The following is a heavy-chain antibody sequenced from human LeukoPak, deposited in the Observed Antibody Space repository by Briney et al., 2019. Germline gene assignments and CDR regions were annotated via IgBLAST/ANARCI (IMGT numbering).Heavy chain of an antibody. CDR3: ARHVFRATVTIYYFDY. D-gene: IGHD4-11*01. Sequence: SETLSLTCAVSGYSISSGYYWGWIRPPPGKGLEWIGSIYDSGSTYYNPSLKSRVTISVDTSKNRFSLKLSSVTAADTAVYYCARHVFRATVTIYYFDYWGQGTLVTVSS. CDR1: GYSISSGYY. V-gene: IGHV4-38-2*01. CDR2: IYDSGST. J-gene: IGHJ4*02.